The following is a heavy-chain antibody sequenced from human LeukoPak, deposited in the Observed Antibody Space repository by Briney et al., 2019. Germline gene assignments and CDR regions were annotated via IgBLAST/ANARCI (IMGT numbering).Heavy chain of an antibody. Sequence: ASVTVSCKASGYTFTSYGISWVRLAPGQGLEWMGWISAYNGNTNYAQKLQGRVTMTTDTYTSTAYMELRSLRSDDTAVYCCARATNDAFDIWGQGTMVTVSS. V-gene: IGHV1-18*01. J-gene: IGHJ3*02. D-gene: IGHD5-12*01. CDR1: GYTFTSYG. CDR3: ARATNDAFDI. CDR2: ISAYNGNT.